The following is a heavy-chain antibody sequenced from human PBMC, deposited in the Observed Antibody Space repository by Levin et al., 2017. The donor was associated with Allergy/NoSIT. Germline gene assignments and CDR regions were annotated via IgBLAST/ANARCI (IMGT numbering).Heavy chain of an antibody. Sequence: GESLKISCKASGYTFTSYDINWVRQATGQGLEWMVWMNPNSGNTGYAQKFQGRVTMTRNTSISTAYMELSSRRAEDTAVYYCARGSPHIVGIDYWGQGTLVTVSS. J-gene: IGHJ4*02. CDR3: ARGSPHIVGIDY. V-gene: IGHV1-8*01. D-gene: IGHD2-15*01. CDR2: MNPNSGNT. CDR1: GYTFTSYD.